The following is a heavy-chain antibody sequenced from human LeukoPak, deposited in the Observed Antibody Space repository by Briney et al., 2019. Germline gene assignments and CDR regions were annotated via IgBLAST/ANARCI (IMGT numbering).Heavy chain of an antibody. J-gene: IGHJ4*02. CDR1: GGSIRSYY. CDR3: ARQIFCTNGVCYLYYFDY. CDR2: IYSSGST. Sequence: SETLSLTCSVSGGSIRSYYWSWIRQPPGKGPEWIGYIYSSGSTNYNPSLKRRVTISVDTSKSQFALKLTSVTAGDTAVYYCARQIFCTNGVCYLYYFDYWGQGTLVTVSS. D-gene: IGHD2-8*01. V-gene: IGHV4-59*01.